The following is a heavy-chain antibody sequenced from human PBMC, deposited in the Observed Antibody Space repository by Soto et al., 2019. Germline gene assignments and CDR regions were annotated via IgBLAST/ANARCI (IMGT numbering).Heavy chain of an antibody. J-gene: IGHJ3*02. V-gene: IGHV1-69*06. CDR1: GGTFSSYA. CDR3: ARDQNYYDSSGQDAFDI. CDR2: IIPIFGTA. Sequence: SVKVSCKASGGTFSSYAISWVRQAPGQGLEWMGGIIPIFGTANYAQKFQGRVTITADKSTSTAYMELSSLRSEDTAVYYCARDQNYYDSSGQDAFDIWGPGTMVTVSS. D-gene: IGHD3-22*01.